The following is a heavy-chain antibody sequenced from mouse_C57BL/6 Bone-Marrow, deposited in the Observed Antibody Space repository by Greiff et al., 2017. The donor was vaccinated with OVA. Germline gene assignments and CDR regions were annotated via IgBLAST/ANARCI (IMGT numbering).Heavy chain of an antibody. Sequence: VQLQQSGAELVRPGASVTLSCKASGYTFTDYEMRWVKQTPVHGLEWIGAIDPETGGTAYNQKFKGKAILTADKSSSTAYMELRSLTSEDSAVYYCTRFDYVAYWGQGTLVTVSA. CDR1: GYTFTDYE. CDR3: TRFDYVAY. D-gene: IGHD2-4*01. CDR2: IDPETGGT. J-gene: IGHJ3*01. V-gene: IGHV1-15*01.